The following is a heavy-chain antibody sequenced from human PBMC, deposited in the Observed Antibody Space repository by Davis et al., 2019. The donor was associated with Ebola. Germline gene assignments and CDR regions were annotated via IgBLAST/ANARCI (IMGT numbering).Heavy chain of an antibody. CDR2: IIPIFGTA. CDR3: ARDQYYYDSSELFYYYYGMDV. CDR1: GGTFSIYS. D-gene: IGHD3-22*01. J-gene: IGHJ6*04. Sequence: AASVKVSCKASGGTFSIYSISWVRQAPGQGLEWMGGIIPIFGTANYAQKFQGRVTITADESTSTAYMELSSLRSEDTAVYYCARDQYYYDSSELFYYYYGMDVWGKGTTVTVSS. V-gene: IGHV1-69*13.